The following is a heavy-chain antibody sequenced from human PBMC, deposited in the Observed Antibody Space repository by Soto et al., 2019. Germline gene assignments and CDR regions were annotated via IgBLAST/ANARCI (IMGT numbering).Heavy chain of an antibody. V-gene: IGHV4-39*01. CDR3: ARIRVRAAPSLRLSNWFDP. Sequence: KTSETLSLTCTVSGGSISSSSYYWGWIRQPPGKGLEWIGSIYYSGSTYYNPSLKSRVTISVDTSKNQFSLKLSSVTAADTAVYYCARIRVRAAPSLRLSNWFDPWGQGTLVTVSS. CDR1: GGSISSSSYY. J-gene: IGHJ5*02. CDR2: IYYSGST. D-gene: IGHD3-10*01.